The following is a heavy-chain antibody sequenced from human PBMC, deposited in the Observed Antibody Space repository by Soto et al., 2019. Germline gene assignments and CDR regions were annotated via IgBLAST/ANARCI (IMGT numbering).Heavy chain of an antibody. CDR1: GGSVSNSNYC. J-gene: IGHJ4*02. CDR2: VYYRGRS. Sequence: PSETLSLTCTVSGGSVSNSNYCWGLIRQSPGKGLEWIGSVYYRGRSYSKSSVKSRVTISVDTSKNQFSLNLTSVTASDTAVYYCVSQRTSVLTQAYFDYWGPGALVTVSS. CDR3: VSQRTSVLTQAYFDY. D-gene: IGHD2-8*01. V-gene: IGHV4-39*01.